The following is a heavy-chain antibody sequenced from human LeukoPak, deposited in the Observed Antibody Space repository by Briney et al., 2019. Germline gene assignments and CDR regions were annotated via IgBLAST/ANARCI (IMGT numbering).Heavy chain of an antibody. D-gene: IGHD3-10*01. J-gene: IGHJ4*02. V-gene: IGHV4-34*01. Sequence: GALRLSCAVYGGSFSGYYWSWIRQTPGKGLEWIGEINHSGSTNYNPSLKSRVTISVDTSKNQFSLKLSSVTAADTAVYYCARGRGYGSGSYCYWGQGTLVTVSS. CDR1: GGSFSGYY. CDR2: INHSGST. CDR3: ARGRGYGSGSYCY.